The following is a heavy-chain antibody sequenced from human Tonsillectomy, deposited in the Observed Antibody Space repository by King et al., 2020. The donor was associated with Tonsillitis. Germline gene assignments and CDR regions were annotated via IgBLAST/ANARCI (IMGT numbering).Heavy chain of an antibody. Sequence: VQLVESGAEVKKPGESRKISCKGSGYSFATYWIGWVRQMPGKGLEWMGIIYPFDSDTRYSPSFQGQVTISAEKFIRTAYLQWSSLKASDTAMYYCAICGGGSTSGKDVWGQGTTVTVSS. CDR2: IYPFDSDT. CDR1: GYSFATYW. J-gene: IGHJ6*02. CDR3: AICGGGSTSGKDV. D-gene: IGHD2-21*01. V-gene: IGHV5-51*01.